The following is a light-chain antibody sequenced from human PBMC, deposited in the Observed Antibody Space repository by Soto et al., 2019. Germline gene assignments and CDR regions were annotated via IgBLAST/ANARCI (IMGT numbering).Light chain of an antibody. CDR1: QSVSSTF. J-gene: IGKJ4*01. V-gene: IGKV3-20*01. Sequence: EIVLTQSPGTLSLSPGEGVTLSCRASQSVSSTFLTWYQQKPGQAPRLLIYGASSRATGIPDRFSGSGSGTEFTLTIISLQSEDSAVYYCQQYNDWPLTFGGGTKVDIK. CDR3: QQYNDWPLT. CDR2: GAS.